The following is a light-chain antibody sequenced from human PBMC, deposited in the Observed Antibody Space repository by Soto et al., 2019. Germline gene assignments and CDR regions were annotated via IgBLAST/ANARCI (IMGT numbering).Light chain of an antibody. CDR3: AKWDDSLRVYV. CDR1: NSRSGSNY. V-gene: IGLV1-47*01. Sequence: QSVLPQPPSASGTPGQRVTISCSTSNSRSGSNYVYWYQQHPGTAPKLLIYRNDQRPSGVPDRFSGSKSGTSASLAISGLRFEDEADYYCAKWDDSLRVYVFGTGTKLTVL. J-gene: IGLJ1*01. CDR2: RND.